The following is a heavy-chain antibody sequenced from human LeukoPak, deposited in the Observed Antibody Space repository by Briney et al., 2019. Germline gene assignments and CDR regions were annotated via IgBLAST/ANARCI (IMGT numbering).Heavy chain of an antibody. J-gene: IGHJ4*02. V-gene: IGHV3-23*01. CDR2: ISGNSGST. Sequence: GGSLRLSCAASGFTFSSYAMGWVRQAPGKGLEWVSSISGNSGSTYYADSVKGRFTISRDNSKNTVYLQMNSLRAEDTAVYYCAKVSAWAMVGATYFDYWGQGTLVTVSS. CDR3: AKVSAWAMVGATYFDY. D-gene: IGHD1-26*01. CDR1: GFTFSSYA.